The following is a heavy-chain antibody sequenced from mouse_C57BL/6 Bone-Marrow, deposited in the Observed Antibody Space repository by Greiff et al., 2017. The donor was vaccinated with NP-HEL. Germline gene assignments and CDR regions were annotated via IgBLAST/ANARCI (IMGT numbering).Heavy chain of an antibody. J-gene: IGHJ2*01. CDR3: ARDRWLLFDY. CDR1: GFTFSSYA. D-gene: IGHD2-3*01. CDR2: LSDGGSYT. V-gene: IGHV5-4*01. Sequence: EVKLVESGGGLVKPGGSLKLSCAASGFTFSSYAMSWVRQTPEKRLEWVATLSDGGSYTYYPDNVKGRFTISRDNAKNNLYLQMSHLKSEDTAMYYCARDRWLLFDYWGQGTTLTVSS.